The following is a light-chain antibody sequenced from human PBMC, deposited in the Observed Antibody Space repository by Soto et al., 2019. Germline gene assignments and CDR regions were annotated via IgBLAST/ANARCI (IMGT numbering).Light chain of an antibody. Sequence: QSVLTQPPSASRAPGQRVIVSCSGGSSNVGSNSVNWYQHLPGSAPKLLIFSNNQRPSGVPDRLSGSKSGTSASLAIGGLPSDDDADYYCAAWDDSLSAYVFGSGTKLTVL. V-gene: IGLV1-44*01. CDR2: SNN. J-gene: IGLJ1*01. CDR3: AAWDDSLSAYV. CDR1: SSNVGSNS.